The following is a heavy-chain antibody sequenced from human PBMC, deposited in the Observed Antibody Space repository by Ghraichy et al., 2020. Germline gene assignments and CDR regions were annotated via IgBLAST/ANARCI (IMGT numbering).Heavy chain of an antibody. D-gene: IGHD5-12*01. J-gene: IGHJ3*02. CDR1: GFTFSTYA. Sequence: AGSLRLSCAASGFTFSTYAINWVRQPPGKGLEWVSAITGSDFRTFYADSVKGRFTISRDNYMNTVYLHMNSLRVDDTAVYYCAKVQGFRHIVDVFDIWGQGTMVTVSS. CDR3: AKVQGFRHIVDVFDI. V-gene: IGHV3-23*01. CDR2: ITGSDFRT.